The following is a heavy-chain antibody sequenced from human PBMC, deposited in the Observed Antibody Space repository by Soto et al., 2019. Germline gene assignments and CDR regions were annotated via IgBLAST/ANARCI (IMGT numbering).Heavy chain of an antibody. CDR1: GGSISSSSYQ. J-gene: IGHJ4*02. CDR2: INYRGTT. V-gene: IGHV4-39*01. Sequence: PSETLSLTCTVSGGSISSSSYQWGWIRQPPGKGLEWIGTINYRGTTYDNPSLKSRVTISVDASKNQLSLKLTSVTAADTAVYYCVRRRDYLDYWGQGTLVTVSS. CDR3: VRRRDYLDY.